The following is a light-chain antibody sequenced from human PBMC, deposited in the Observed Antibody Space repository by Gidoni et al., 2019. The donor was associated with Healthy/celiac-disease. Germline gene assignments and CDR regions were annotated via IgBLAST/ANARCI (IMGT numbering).Light chain of an antibody. V-gene: IGKV4-1*01. Sequence: DIVMTQSPDSLAVSLGERDTINCKSSQSVLYSSNNKNYLAWYQQKPGQPPKLLIYWASTRESGVPDRFSGSGSGTDFTLTISSLQAEDVAVYYCQQYYSTPPRTFGQGTKLEIK. J-gene: IGKJ2*01. CDR2: WAS. CDR3: QQYYSTPPRT. CDR1: QSVLYSSNNKNY.